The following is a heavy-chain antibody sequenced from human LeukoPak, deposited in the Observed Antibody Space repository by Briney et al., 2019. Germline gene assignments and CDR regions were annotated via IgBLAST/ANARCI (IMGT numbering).Heavy chain of an antibody. D-gene: IGHD3-10*01. Sequence: PGGSLRLSCAASGFTFSSYAMHWVRQAPGKGLEWVAVISYDGSNKYYADSVKGRFTISRDNSKNTLYLQMNSLRAEETAVYYCARDSSPYYYGSGSHDYWGQGTLVTVSS. CDR2: ISYDGSNK. CDR1: GFTFSSYA. J-gene: IGHJ4*02. CDR3: ARDSSPYYYGSGSHDY. V-gene: IGHV3-30*04.